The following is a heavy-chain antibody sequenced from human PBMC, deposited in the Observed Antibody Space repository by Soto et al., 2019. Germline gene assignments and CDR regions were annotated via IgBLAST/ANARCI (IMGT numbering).Heavy chain of an antibody. V-gene: IGHV3-30-3*01. CDR1: GFTFSSYA. Sequence: QVQLVESGGGVVQPGRSLRLSCAASGFTFSSYAMHWVRQAPGKGLEWVAVISYDGSNKYYADSVKGRFTISRDNSKNTLYLQMNSLRDEDTAVYYCARDRDYDILTGRNWFDPWGQGTLVTVSS. J-gene: IGHJ5*02. CDR3: ARDRDYDILTGRNWFDP. CDR2: ISYDGSNK. D-gene: IGHD3-9*01.